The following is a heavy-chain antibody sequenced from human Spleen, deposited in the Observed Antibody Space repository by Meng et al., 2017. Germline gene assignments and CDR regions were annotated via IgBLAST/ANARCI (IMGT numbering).Heavy chain of an antibody. CDR2: LGAHDGDT. CDR3: ARGTPGRSYSDY. CDR1: GYTFTTYY. V-gene: IGHV1-18*04. J-gene: IGHJ4*02. Sequence: QVQLVQSGAEVKKPGASVKISCKASGYTFTTYYIHWVRQAPGQGLEWMAWLGAHDGDTSHAPKFQGRVTVSADRPMATAYMELRSLRSDDTAVYYCARGTPGRSYSDYWGQGTLVTVSS. D-gene: IGHD3-10*01.